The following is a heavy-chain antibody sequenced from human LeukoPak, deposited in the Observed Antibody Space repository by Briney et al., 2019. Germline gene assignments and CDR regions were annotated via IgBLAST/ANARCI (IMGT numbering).Heavy chain of an antibody. J-gene: IGHJ5*02. D-gene: IGHD6-13*01. Sequence: GGSLRLSCAASGFTFNRYAMNWVRQAPGKGLEWVSTISDSGDRTYSADSVKGRFTISRDNSNNTLYLQMNSLRAEDTAVYYCARLKYTSSYYTWFDPWGQGTLVTVSS. CDR3: ARLKYTSSYYTWFDP. CDR1: GFTFNRYA. V-gene: IGHV3-23*01. CDR2: ISDSGDRT.